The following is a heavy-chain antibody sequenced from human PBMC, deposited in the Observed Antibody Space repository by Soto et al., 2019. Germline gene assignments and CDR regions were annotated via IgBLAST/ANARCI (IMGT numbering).Heavy chain of an antibody. J-gene: IGHJ5*02. CDR3: DGYVRAPIWFDP. V-gene: IGHV4-30-2*01. Sequence: QLQLQESGSGLVKPSQTLSLTCAVSGGSISSGGYSWSWIRQPPGKGLEWIGYIYHSGSTYYNPSLQSRVTRSVDRSKNQYDLKLSSVTAADTAVYYCDGYVRAPIWFDPWGQGTLVTVSS. CDR2: IYHSGST. CDR1: GGSISSGGYS. D-gene: IGHD3-16*01.